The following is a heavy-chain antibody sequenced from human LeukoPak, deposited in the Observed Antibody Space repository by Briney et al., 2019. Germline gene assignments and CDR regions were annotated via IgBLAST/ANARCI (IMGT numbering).Heavy chain of an antibody. Sequence: GGSLRLSCAASGFTFTSYGMHWVRQAPGKGPEWVAVIWYDGRNKYYVDSVKGRFTISRDNSKNTVYLQMNSLRAEDTAVYFCARDLSIAVFDYWGQGTLVTVSS. D-gene: IGHD6-19*01. CDR2: IWYDGRNK. CDR3: ARDLSIAVFDY. V-gene: IGHV3-33*01. CDR1: GFTFTSYG. J-gene: IGHJ4*02.